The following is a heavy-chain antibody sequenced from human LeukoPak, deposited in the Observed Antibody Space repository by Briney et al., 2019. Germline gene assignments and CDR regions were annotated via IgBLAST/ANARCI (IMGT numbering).Heavy chain of an antibody. V-gene: IGHV3-30*18. D-gene: IGHD4-11*01. J-gene: IGHJ4*02. Sequence: PGGPLRLSCAASGFTFSSYGMHWVRQAPGKGREWVAVISYDGSNKYYADSVKCRFTISRDNSKNTLYLQMNSLRSEDTAVYYCAKVGLTVATRLNYFDYWGQGTLATVSS. CDR3: AKVGLTVATRLNYFDY. CDR1: GFTFSSYG. CDR2: ISYDGSNK.